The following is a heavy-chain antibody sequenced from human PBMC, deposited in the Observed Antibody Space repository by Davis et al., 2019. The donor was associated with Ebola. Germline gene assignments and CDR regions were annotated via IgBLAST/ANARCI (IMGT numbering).Heavy chain of an antibody. J-gene: IGHJ5*02. V-gene: IGHV4-34*01. D-gene: IGHD6-13*01. CDR2: INHSGST. CDR3: ARGLGMGWFDP. Sequence: SETLSLTCAVYGGSFSGYYWSWIRQPPGKGLEWIGEINHSGSTNYNPSLKSRVTISADTSKNQFSLKLTSVTAADTAVYFCARGLGMGWFDPWGQGTLVTVSS. CDR1: GGSFSGYY.